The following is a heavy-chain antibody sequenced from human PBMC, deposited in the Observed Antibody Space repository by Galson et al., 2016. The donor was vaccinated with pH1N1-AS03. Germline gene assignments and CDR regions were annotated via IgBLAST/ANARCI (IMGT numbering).Heavy chain of an antibody. CDR2: ISGNGVST. CDR3: ARGPVSYSNYWFPPPDY. V-gene: IGHV3-64*01. D-gene: IGHD6-13*01. Sequence: LRLSCAAAGFTFSSYAMYWVRQAPGKGLEYVSAISGNGVSTYYANSVKGRFTISSDNSKNTLYLQMGSLRAEDMAVYYCARGPVSYSNYWFPPPDYWGQGTLVTVSS. CDR1: GFTFSSYA. J-gene: IGHJ4*02.